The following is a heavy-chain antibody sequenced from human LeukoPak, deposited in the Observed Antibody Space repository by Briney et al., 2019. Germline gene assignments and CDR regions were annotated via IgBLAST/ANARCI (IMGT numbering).Heavy chain of an antibody. J-gene: IGHJ3*02. Sequence: ASVKVSCKASGYTFNTYGISWVRQAPGQGLEWMGWISGYNGNTNYAEKFQGRVTMTRDTSTTTAYMELTSLRSDDTAVYFCAKSFKRFGELFGAFDMWGQGTVVTVSS. CDR1: GYTFNTYG. D-gene: IGHD3-10*01. CDR2: ISGYNGNT. V-gene: IGHV1-18*01. CDR3: AKSFKRFGELFGAFDM.